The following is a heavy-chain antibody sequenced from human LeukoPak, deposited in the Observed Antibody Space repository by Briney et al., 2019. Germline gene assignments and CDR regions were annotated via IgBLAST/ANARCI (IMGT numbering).Heavy chain of an antibody. D-gene: IGHD2-21*02. CDR2: IYPGDSNT. CDR3: ARQPLVRDCGGDCEFDY. V-gene: IGHV5-51*01. CDR1: GYSFSNYW. J-gene: IGHJ4*02. Sequence: GESLKISCKGSGYSFSNYWIGWVRQMPGKGLEWMGIIYPGDSNTRYSPSFQGQVTISADKSISTAYLQWTSLKASDTAIYYCARQPLVRDCGGDCEFDYWGQGTRVSVSS.